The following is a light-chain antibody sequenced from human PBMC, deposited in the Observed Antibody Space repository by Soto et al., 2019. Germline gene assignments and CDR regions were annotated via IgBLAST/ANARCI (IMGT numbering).Light chain of an antibody. CDR1: SSDVGSYDY. CDR3: SSYTSSSTYV. CDR2: NVN. J-gene: IGLJ1*01. V-gene: IGLV2-18*02. Sequence: QSVLIQPPSVSGSPGQSVTISCTGTSSDVGSYDYVSWYQQHPGTVPKPMIYNVNTRPSGVPDRFSGSKSGNTASMTISGLQAVDEADYYCSSYTSSSTYVFGTGTKVTVL.